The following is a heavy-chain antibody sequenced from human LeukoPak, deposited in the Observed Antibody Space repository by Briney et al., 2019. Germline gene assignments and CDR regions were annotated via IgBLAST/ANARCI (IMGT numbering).Heavy chain of an antibody. CDR1: GFTFSSYS. CDR3: ARDSAVADHDY. D-gene: IGHD6-19*01. Sequence: GGSLRLSCAASGFTFSSYSMNWVRQAPGKGLEWISSISGTSIYIYYADSMKGRFTVSRDNAKNSLYLQMNSLTADDTGVYYCARDSAVADHDYWGQGTLVTVSS. J-gene: IGHJ4*02. V-gene: IGHV3-21*04. CDR2: ISGTSIYI.